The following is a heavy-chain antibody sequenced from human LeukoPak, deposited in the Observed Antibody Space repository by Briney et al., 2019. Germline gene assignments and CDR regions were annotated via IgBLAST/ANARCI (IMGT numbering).Heavy chain of an antibody. J-gene: IGHJ4*02. CDR1: GGSISGYQ. V-gene: IGHV4-59*08. CDR3: ARQTTVTSIDY. CDR2: IYYSGST. Sequence: SETLSLTCTVSGGSISGYQWSWTRQPPGKGLEWIGYIYYSGSTNYNPSLKSRVTISVDTSKNQFSLKLSSVTAADTAVYYCARQTTVTSIDYWGQGTLVTVSS. D-gene: IGHD4-17*01.